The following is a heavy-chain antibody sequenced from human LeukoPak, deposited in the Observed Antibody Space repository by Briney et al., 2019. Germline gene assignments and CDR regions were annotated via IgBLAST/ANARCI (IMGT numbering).Heavy chain of an antibody. CDR3: ARDPNYDIFPYAFDI. CDR2: IYYSGST. Sequence: SETLSLTCTVSGGSISSGDYYWSWIRQPPGKGLEWIGYIYYSGSTYYNLSLKSRVTISVDTSKNQFSLKLSSVTAADTAVYYCARDPNYDIFPYAFDIWGQGTMLTVSS. CDR1: GGSISSGDYY. J-gene: IGHJ3*02. D-gene: IGHD3-9*01. V-gene: IGHV4-31*03.